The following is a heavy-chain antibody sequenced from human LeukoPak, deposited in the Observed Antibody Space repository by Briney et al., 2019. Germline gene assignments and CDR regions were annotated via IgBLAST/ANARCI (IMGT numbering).Heavy chain of an antibody. Sequence: GGSLRLSCAASGFTFNNYAMSWVRQAPGKGLEWVSAISGRGGSTYYADSVKGRFTISRDNAKNTLYLQMNSLRAEDTAVYYCASLGSSGWYVAYWGQGTLVTVSS. CDR2: ISGRGGST. CDR1: GFTFNNYA. J-gene: IGHJ4*02. CDR3: ASLGSSGWYVAY. V-gene: IGHV3-23*01. D-gene: IGHD6-19*01.